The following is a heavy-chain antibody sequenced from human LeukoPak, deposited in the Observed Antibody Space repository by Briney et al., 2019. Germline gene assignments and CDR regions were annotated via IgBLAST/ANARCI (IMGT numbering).Heavy chain of an antibody. CDR1: GFTFSSYA. Sequence: GGSLRLSCAASGFTFSSYALSWVRQAPGKGPERVSGISSSGKSTHYADSVKGRFTISRDNSKNTLYLQMNSLRAEDTAVYYCAKEPYRPPQWPGGWGQGTLVTVSS. V-gene: IGHV3-23*01. CDR3: AKEPYRPPQWPGG. D-gene: IGHD6-19*01. J-gene: IGHJ1*01. CDR2: ISSSGKST.